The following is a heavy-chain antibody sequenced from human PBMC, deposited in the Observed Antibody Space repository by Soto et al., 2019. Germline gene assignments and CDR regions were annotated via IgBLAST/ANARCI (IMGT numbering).Heavy chain of an antibody. CDR3: ARGIAAAGTIGDDY. CDR1: GYTFTNYA. D-gene: IGHD6-13*01. J-gene: IGHJ4*02. V-gene: IGHV1-3*01. Sequence: ASVKVSCKASGYTFTNYAMHWVRQAPGQRLEWMGWINAGNGNTKYSQKFQGRVTITRDTSASTAYMELSSLRSEDTAVYYCARGIAAAGTIGDDYWGQGTLVTVSS. CDR2: INAGNGNT.